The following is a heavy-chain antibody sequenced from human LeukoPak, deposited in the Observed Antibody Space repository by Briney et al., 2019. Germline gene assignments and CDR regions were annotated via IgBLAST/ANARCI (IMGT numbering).Heavy chain of an antibody. V-gene: IGHV4-31*03. CDR1: GGSISSGGYY. CDR3: ARQELCSGGSCYPNWFDP. D-gene: IGHD2-15*01. J-gene: IGHJ5*02. Sequence: PSQTLSLTCTVSGGSISSGGYYWSWIRQHPGKGLEWIGYIYYSGSTYYNPSLKSRVTISVDTSKNQFSLKLSSVTVADTAVYYCARQELCSGGSCYPNWFDPWGQGTLVTVSS. CDR2: IYYSGST.